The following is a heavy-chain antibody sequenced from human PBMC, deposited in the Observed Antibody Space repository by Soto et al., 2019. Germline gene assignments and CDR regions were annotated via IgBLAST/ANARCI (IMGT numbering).Heavy chain of an antibody. V-gene: IGHV3-43*01. D-gene: IGHD5-12*01. CDR2: ISWDGGST. J-gene: IGHJ4*02. Sequence: GGSLRLSCAASGFTFDDYTMHWVRQAPGKGLEWVSLISWDGGSTYYADSVKGRFTISRDNSKNSLYLQMNSLRTEDTALYYCAKERAFRDGYNSYYFDYWGQGTLVTVSS. CDR1: GFTFDDYT. CDR3: AKERAFRDGYNSYYFDY.